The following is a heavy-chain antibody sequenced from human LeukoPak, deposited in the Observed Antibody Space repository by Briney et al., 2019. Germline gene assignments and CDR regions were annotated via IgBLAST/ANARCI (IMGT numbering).Heavy chain of an antibody. Sequence: ASVKVSCKASGYTFTSYYMHWVRQAPGQGLEWMGLINPTGDRTGYAQKFQGRVTMTRDMSTNTDYLELSSLRSEDTAIYYCARDNSVGDIAWWFDPWGQGTLVTVSS. D-gene: IGHD3-10*01. J-gene: IGHJ5*02. CDR1: GYTFTSYY. CDR3: ARDNSVGDIAWWFDP. V-gene: IGHV1-46*01. CDR2: INPTGDRT.